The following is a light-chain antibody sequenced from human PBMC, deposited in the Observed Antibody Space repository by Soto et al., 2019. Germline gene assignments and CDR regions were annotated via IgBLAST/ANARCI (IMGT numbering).Light chain of an antibody. V-gene: IGKV3-15*01. J-gene: IGKJ4*01. CDR1: QSVAGN. CDR3: QQYNNWHLT. Sequence: EIVMTQSPATLSVSPGERATLSCRASQSVAGNLAWYQQNPGQAPRLLIYGASTRATGIPTRFSGGGSGTEFTLTISSLQSEDFVIYYCQQYNNWHLTFGGGTKVEIK. CDR2: GAS.